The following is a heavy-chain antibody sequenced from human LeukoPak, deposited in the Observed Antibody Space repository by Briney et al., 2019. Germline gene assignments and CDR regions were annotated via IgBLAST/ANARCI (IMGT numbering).Heavy chain of an antibody. V-gene: IGHV4-34*01. CDR3: ARAPEFSSGWLLDC. J-gene: IGHJ4*02. CDR1: GGSFSGYY. CDR2: INHSEST. D-gene: IGHD6-19*01. Sequence: SETLSLTCAVYGGSFSGYYWSWIRQPPGKGLEWIGEINHSESTNYNPSLKSRVTMSVDTSKNQFSLKVTSVSAADAGVYYCARAPEFSSGWLLDCWGQGSLVTVSS.